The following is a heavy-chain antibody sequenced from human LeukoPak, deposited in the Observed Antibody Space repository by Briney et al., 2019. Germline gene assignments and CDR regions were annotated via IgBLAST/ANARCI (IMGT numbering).Heavy chain of an antibody. D-gene: IGHD1-26*01. CDR3: ARSSGNYWAAPFDY. V-gene: IGHV3-74*01. J-gene: IGHJ4*02. CDR2: INSDGSST. CDR1: GFTFSSYW. Sequence: GGSLRLSCAASGFTFSSYWMHWVRQAPGKGLAWVSRINSDGSSTSYADSVKGRFTISRDNAKNTLYLQMNSLRAEDTAVYYCARSSGNYWAAPFDYWGQGTLVTVSS.